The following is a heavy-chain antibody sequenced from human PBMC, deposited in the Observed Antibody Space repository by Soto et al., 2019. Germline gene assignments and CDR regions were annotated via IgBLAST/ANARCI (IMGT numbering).Heavy chain of an antibody. D-gene: IGHD2-21*02. Sequence: QVQLQESGPGLVKPSQTLSLTCTVSGGSIGSGGYYWSWIRQHPGKGLEWIGYIYYSGSTYYNPSLKSRVTISVDTSKNQFSLKLSSVTAADTAVYYCARGFVVTAIPMWWYFDLWGRGTLVTVSS. CDR1: GGSIGSGGYY. CDR3: ARGFVVTAIPMWWYFDL. V-gene: IGHV4-31*03. CDR2: IYYSGST. J-gene: IGHJ2*01.